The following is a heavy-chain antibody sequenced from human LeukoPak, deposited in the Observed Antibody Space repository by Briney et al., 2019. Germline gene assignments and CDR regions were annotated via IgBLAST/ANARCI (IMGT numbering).Heavy chain of an antibody. J-gene: IGHJ4*02. Sequence: GGSLRLSCAASGFTFSDYYMSWIRQAPGKGLEWVSYISSSGSTIYYADSVKGRFTISRDNAKNSLYLQMNSLRAEDTAVYFCARDFSLTTITADLDSWGQGTLVTVSS. CDR2: ISSSGSTI. V-gene: IGHV3-11*04. D-gene: IGHD4-11*01. CDR1: GFTFSDYY. CDR3: ARDFSLTTITADLDS.